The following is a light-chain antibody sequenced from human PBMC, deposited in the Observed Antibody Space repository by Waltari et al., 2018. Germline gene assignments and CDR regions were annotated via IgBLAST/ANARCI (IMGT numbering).Light chain of an antibody. CDR2: AAS. CDR3: QQYYSYPHT. Sequence: AIRMTQSPSSLSASTGDRVTITCRAIQGISSYLAWYQQKPGKAPKLLIYAASTLQSGVPSRFSGSVSGTDFTLTISCLQSEDFATYYCQQYYSYPHTFGQGTKLEIK. J-gene: IGKJ2*01. CDR1: QGISSY. V-gene: IGKV1-8*01.